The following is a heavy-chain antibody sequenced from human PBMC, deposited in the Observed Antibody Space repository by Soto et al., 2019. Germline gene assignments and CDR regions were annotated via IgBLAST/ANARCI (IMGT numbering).Heavy chain of an antibody. J-gene: IGHJ6*02. CDR3: ARSAAAGHKGSLDV. V-gene: IGHV1-69*06. D-gene: IGHD6-13*01. CDR2: ILPVFGTP. CDR1: GGILNSFA. Sequence: QVQLVQSGAEVKKPESSVKVSCKASGGILNSFAISWVRQAAGQGLERMGGILPVFGTPTNSPNFPGRITSTADRSTTTAYMELSSLRFEDTSVYYCARSAAAGHKGSLDVWGQGTRVTGSS.